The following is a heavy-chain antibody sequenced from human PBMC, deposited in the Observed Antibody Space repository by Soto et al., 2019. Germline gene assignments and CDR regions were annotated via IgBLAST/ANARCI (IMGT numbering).Heavy chain of an antibody. CDR3: ARDQDSSGLFDY. Sequence: GGSLRLSCAASGFTFSSYAMHWVRQAPGKGLEWVAVISYDGSNKYYADSVKGRFTISRDNSKNTLYLQMNSLRAEDTAVYYCARDQDSSGLFDYWGQGTLVTVSS. CDR1: GFTFSSYA. V-gene: IGHV3-30-3*01. J-gene: IGHJ4*02. D-gene: IGHD3-22*01. CDR2: ISYDGSNK.